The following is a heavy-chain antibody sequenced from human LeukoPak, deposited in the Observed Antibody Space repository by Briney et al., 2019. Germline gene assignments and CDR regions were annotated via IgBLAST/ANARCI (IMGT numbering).Heavy chain of an antibody. CDR1: GGSLSSYY. D-gene: IGHD3-22*01. Sequence: SETLSLTCTVSGGSLSSYYWSWLRQPAGKGLEWIGRIYTSGSTNYNPSLKSRVTMSVDTSKNQFSLKLSSVTAADTAVYYCAREPLSKNYYDHLDDDYWGQGTLVTVSS. J-gene: IGHJ4*02. CDR2: IYTSGST. CDR3: AREPLSKNYYDHLDDDY. V-gene: IGHV4-4*07.